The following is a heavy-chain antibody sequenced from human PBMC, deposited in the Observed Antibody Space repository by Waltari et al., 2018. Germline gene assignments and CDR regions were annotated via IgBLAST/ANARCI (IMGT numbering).Heavy chain of an antibody. V-gene: IGHV4-39*07. J-gene: IGHJ4*02. D-gene: IGHD1-26*01. CDR3: ASGRIVGATTPKYYFDY. CDR1: GGSISSSSYY. CDR2: IYYSGST. Sequence: QLQLQESGPGLVKPSETLSLTCTVSGGSISSSSYYWGWIRQPPGKGLEWIGSIYYSGSTYYNPSLKSRVTISVDTSKNQCSLKLSSVTAADTAVYYCASGRIVGATTPKYYFDYWGQGTLVTVSS.